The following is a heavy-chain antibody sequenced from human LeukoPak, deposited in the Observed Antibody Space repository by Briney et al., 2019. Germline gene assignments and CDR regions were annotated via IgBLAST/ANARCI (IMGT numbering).Heavy chain of an antibody. Sequence: PSETLSLTCAVYGGSFSGYYWSWLRQPPGKGLEWIGEINHSGSTNYNPSLKSRVTISVDTSKNQFSLKLSSVTAADTAVYYCARGAGIAAAVRHNWFDPWGQGTLVTVSS. J-gene: IGHJ5*02. D-gene: IGHD6-13*01. V-gene: IGHV4-34*01. CDR1: GGSFSGYY. CDR3: ARGAGIAAAVRHNWFDP. CDR2: INHSGST.